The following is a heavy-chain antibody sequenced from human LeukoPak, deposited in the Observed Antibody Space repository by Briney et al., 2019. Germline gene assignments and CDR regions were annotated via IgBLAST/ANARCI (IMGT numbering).Heavy chain of an antibody. Sequence: GGSLRLSCAASGFTFSSYSMNWVRQAPGKGLEWVSSISSSSSYIYYADSVKGRFTISRDNDKNSLYLQMNSLRVEDTAVYYCARVIVAAYYFDYWGQGTLVTVSS. CDR3: ARVIVAAYYFDY. J-gene: IGHJ4*02. CDR1: GFTFSSYS. V-gene: IGHV3-21*01. D-gene: IGHD5-12*01. CDR2: ISSSSSYI.